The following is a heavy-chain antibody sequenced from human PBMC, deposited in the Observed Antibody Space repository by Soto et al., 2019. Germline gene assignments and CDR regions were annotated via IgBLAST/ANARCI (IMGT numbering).Heavy chain of an antibody. CDR3: ARDALRYFDWFRDFDY. CDR1: GYTFTSYG. J-gene: IGHJ4*02. Sequence: ASVKVSCKASGYTFTSYGISWVRQAPGQGLEWMGWISAYNGNTNYAQKLQGRVTMTTDTSTSTAYMELRSLRSDDTAVYYCARDALRYFDWFRDFDYWGQGTQVTVSS. D-gene: IGHD3-9*01. V-gene: IGHV1-18*01. CDR2: ISAYNGNT.